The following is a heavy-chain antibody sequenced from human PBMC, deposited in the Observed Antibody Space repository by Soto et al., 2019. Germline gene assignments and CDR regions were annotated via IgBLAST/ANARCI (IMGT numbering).Heavy chain of an antibody. V-gene: IGHV1-69*06. CDR1: GGTFSSYA. D-gene: IGHD1-7*01. Sequence: SVKVSCKASGGTFSSYAISWVRQAPGQGLEWMGGIIPIFGTANYAQKFQGRVTITADKSTSTAYMELSSLRSEDTAVYYCARAPYKWNYRTTYHYYGMGVWGQGTKGTVSS. CDR2: IIPIFGTA. J-gene: IGHJ6*02. CDR3: ARAPYKWNYRTTYHYYGMGV.